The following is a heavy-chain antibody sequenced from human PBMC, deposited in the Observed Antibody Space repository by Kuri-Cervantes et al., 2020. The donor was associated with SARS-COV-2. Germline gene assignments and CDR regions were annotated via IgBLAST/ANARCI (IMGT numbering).Heavy chain of an antibody. J-gene: IGHJ3*02. Sequence: GGSLRLSCAASGFTFSSYDMHWVRQATGKGLEWVSAIGTAGDTYYPGSVKGRFTISRENAKNSLYLQMNSLRAGDTAVYYCARDQEGSGQILMGHAFDIWGQGTMVTVSS. D-gene: IGHD3-10*01. CDR3: ARDQEGSGQILMGHAFDI. CDR1: GFTFSSYD. V-gene: IGHV3-13*01. CDR2: IGTAGDT.